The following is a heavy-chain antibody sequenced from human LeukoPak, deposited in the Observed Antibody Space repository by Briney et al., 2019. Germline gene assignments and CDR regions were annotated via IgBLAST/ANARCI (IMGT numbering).Heavy chain of an antibody. V-gene: IGHV3-23*01. CDR2: ISGPGYST. CDR3: AKDQSITMIVVVADFDY. D-gene: IGHD3-22*01. CDR1: GFTFNNYA. J-gene: IGHJ4*02. Sequence: GGSLRLSCATSGFTFNNYAMSWVRQAPGRGLEWVSAISGPGYSTHCADSVKGRFTISRDNSKSTVFLQMNSLRAEDTAVYYCAKDQSITMIVVVADFDYWGQGTLVTVSS.